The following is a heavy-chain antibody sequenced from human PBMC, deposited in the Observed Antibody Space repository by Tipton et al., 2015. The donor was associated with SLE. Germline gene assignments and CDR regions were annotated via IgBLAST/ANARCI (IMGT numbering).Heavy chain of an antibody. D-gene: IGHD1-1*01. Sequence: TLSLTCTVSGGSISSGPYYWTWIRQPPGKGLEWIGEINRSGFTTFNPSLESRVTMSVDTSKNQFSLNLKSVTAADTAVYFCARGGPSNWRSNYDYMDVWGEGTPVTVSS. CDR2: INRSGFT. J-gene: IGHJ6*03. CDR3: ARGGPSNWRSNYDYMDV. CDR1: GGSISSGPYY. V-gene: IGHV4-39*07.